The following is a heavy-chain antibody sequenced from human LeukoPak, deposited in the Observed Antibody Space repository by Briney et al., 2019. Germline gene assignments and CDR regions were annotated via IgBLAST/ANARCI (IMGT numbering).Heavy chain of an antibody. Sequence: QPGGSLRLSCAASGFTFSSYAMSWVRQAPGKGLEWVSAISGSGGSTYYADSVKGRFTISRDNSKNTLYLQMNSLRAEDTAVYYCAKDSARYYYGSSGYYPSGYYFDYWGQGTLVTVSS. D-gene: IGHD3-22*01. J-gene: IGHJ4*02. CDR2: ISGSGGST. V-gene: IGHV3-23*01. CDR3: AKDSARYYYGSSGYYPSGYYFDY. CDR1: GFTFSSYA.